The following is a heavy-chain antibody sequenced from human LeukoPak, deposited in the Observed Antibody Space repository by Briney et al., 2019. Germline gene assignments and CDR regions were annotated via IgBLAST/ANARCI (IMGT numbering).Heavy chain of an antibody. J-gene: IGHJ4*02. Sequence: PGGSLRLSCAASGFTFSRYWMSWVRQVPRKGLEWVANIKQGGGEIYYVDSVKGRFTISRDNAKSSLYLQMYSLRAGDTAVYYCARDGRSSGWYNYWGQGTLVTVSS. CDR1: GFTFSRYW. V-gene: IGHV3-7*03. D-gene: IGHD6-19*01. CDR2: IKQGGGEI. CDR3: ARDGRSSGWYNY.